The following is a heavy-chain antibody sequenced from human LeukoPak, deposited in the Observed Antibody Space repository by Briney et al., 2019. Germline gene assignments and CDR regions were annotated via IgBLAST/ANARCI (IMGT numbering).Heavy chain of an antibody. V-gene: IGHV3-23*01. CDR2: ISAGGGST. D-gene: IGHD6-19*01. CDR3: ANAGQTLNIAVAGTAAY. J-gene: IGHJ4*02. Sequence: SGGSLRLSCAASGFTFSSYSMNWVRQAPGKGPEWVSAISAGGGSTYYVDSVKGRFTISRDNSKNTLYLQMNSLRADDTAVYYCANAGQTLNIAVAGTAAYWGQGTLVTVSS. CDR1: GFTFSSYS.